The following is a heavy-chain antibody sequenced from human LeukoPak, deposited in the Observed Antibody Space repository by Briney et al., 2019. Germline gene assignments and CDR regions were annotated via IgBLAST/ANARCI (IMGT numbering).Heavy chain of an antibody. V-gene: IGHV3-30*03. CDR1: GFTFSSYG. CDR3: LSGSNWDDYFDY. J-gene: IGHJ4*02. D-gene: IGHD1-1*01. CDR2: ISYDGSNE. Sequence: AGGSLRLSCAASGFTFSSYGMHWVRQAPGKGLEWVAVISYDGSNEYYADSVKGRFSISRDNSKNTLYLQMNSLRAEDTAVYYCLSGSNWDDYFDYWGQGTLVTVSS.